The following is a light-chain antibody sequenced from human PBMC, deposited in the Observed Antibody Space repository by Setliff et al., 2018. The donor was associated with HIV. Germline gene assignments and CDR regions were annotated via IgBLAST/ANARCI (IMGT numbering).Light chain of an antibody. V-gene: IGLV2-23*02. CDR1: SSDVGSYNL. J-gene: IGLJ2*01. CDR3: CSYAGSAYVI. CDR2: EVS. Sequence: QSALTQPASVSGSPGQSITISCTGTSSDVGSYNLVSWYQQHPGRAPKLMIYEVSKRPSGVSNRFSGSKSGNTASLTISGPQADDETDYYCCSYAGSAYVIFGGGTKGTVL.